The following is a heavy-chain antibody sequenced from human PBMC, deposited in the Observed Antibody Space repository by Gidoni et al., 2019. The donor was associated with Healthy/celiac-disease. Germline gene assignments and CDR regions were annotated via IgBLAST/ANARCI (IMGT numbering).Heavy chain of an antibody. D-gene: IGHD2-21*02. V-gene: IGHV1-69*01. Sequence: QVQLVQSGAEVKKPGSSVKVSCKASGGTFSSYAIRWVRQAPGQGLEWMGGIIPIFGTANYAQKFQGRVTITADESTSTAYMELSSLRSEDTAVYYCARGFVIVVVTAIPSNYYYGMDVWGQGTTVTVSS. CDR2: IIPIFGTA. J-gene: IGHJ6*02. CDR3: ARGFVIVVVTAIPSNYYYGMDV. CDR1: GGTFSSYA.